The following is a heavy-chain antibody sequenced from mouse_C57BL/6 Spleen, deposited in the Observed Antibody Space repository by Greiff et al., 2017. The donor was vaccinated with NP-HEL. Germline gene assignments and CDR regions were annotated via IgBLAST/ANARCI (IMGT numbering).Heavy chain of an antibody. Sequence: QVQLQQSGPELVKPGASVKISCKASGYAFSSSWMNWVKQRPGKGLEWIGRIYPGDGDTNYNGKFKGKATLTADKSSSTAYMQLSSLTSEDSAVYFCARLYGNYVDFDVWGTGTTVTVSS. CDR1: GYAFSSSW. D-gene: IGHD2-1*01. J-gene: IGHJ1*03. V-gene: IGHV1-82*01. CDR3: ARLYGNYVDFDV. CDR2: IYPGDGDT.